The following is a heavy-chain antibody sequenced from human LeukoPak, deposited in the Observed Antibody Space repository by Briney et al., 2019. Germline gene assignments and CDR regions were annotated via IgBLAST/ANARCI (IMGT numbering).Heavy chain of an antibody. CDR1: GFTFSSYA. Sequence: PGGSLRLSCAASGFTFSSYAMSWVRQAPGKGLEWVSAISGSGGSTYYADSVKGRFTISRDNSKNTLYLQMNSLRAEDTAVYYCAKGAYDFWGGYPTTFDYWGQGTLVTVSS. CDR2: ISGSGGST. J-gene: IGHJ4*02. CDR3: AKGAYDFWGGYPTTFDY. V-gene: IGHV3-23*01. D-gene: IGHD3-3*01.